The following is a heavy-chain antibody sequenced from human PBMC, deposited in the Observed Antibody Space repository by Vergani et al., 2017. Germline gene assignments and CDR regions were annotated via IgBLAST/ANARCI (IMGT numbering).Heavy chain of an antibody. CDR1: GYSFTNYW. Sequence: EVQLVQSGAEVKKPGESLKISCQLSGYSFTNYWIGWVRQMPGKGLECMGIIHPPDSDTRYSPSFQGQVTISVDKSISTAYLQRSSLRASDSAMYYCARLYGRDSSGSKYFDYWGQGTLVTVSS. CDR3: ARLYGRDSSGSKYFDY. V-gene: IGHV5-51*01. J-gene: IGHJ4*02. CDR2: IHPPDSDT. D-gene: IGHD3-22*01.